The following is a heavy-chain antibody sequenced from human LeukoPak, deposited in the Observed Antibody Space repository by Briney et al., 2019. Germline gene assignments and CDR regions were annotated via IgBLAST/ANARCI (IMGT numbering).Heavy chain of an antibody. V-gene: IGHV4-4*07. CDR1: GGSISSYY. CDR2: IYTSGST. Sequence: PSETLSLTCTVSGGSISSYYWSWIRQPAGKGLEWIGRIYTSGSTNYNPFLKSRVTMSVDTSKNQFSLKLSSVTAADTAVYYCARGLSDYDILTHAFDIWGQGTMVTVSS. CDR3: ARGLSDYDILTHAFDI. D-gene: IGHD3-9*01. J-gene: IGHJ3*02.